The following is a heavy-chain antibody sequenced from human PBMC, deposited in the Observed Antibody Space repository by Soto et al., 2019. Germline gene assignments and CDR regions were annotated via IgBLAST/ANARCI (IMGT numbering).Heavy chain of an antibody. CDR1: GYTFTSYG. CDR2: ISAYNGNT. CDR3: ARDHVGIDFWSGPHGMDV. D-gene: IGHD3-3*01. V-gene: IGHV1-18*01. Sequence: ASVKVSCKASGYTFTSYGISWVRQAPGQGLEWMGWISAYNGNTNYAQKLQGRVTMTTDTSTSTAYMELRSLRSDDTAVYYCARDHVGIDFWSGPHGMDVWGQGTTVTVSS. J-gene: IGHJ6*02.